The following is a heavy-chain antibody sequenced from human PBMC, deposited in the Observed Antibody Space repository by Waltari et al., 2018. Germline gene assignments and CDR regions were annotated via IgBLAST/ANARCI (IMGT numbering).Heavy chain of an antibody. Sequence: QMKLLESGPGLVKPSETLSLTCTVSAASIRGHYWSWIRQPAGKGLEWIGRVDSTGATNYTPSLGRRATIPVDTARKQVSLKLTSVTAADTAMYFCAESDSGSWQYFFNSWGQGALVTVSS. CDR3: AESDSGSWQYFFNS. J-gene: IGHJ4*02. CDR1: AASIRGHY. V-gene: IGHV4-4*07. CDR2: VDSTGAT. D-gene: IGHD6-19*01.